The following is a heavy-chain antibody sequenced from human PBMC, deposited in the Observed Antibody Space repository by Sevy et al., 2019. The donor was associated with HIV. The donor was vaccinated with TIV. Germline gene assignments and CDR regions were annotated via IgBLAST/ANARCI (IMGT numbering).Heavy chain of an antibody. CDR3: AKDMAYDVSHAFDI. D-gene: IGHD3-3*01. CDR2: ISWNSGSI. V-gene: IGHV3-9*01. Sequence: GGSLRLSCAASGFTFDDYAMHWVRQAPGKGLEWVSGISWNSGSIGYADSGKGRFTMSRDNAKNSLYLQMNSLRAEDTALYYCAKDMAYDVSHAFDIWGQGTMVTVSS. J-gene: IGHJ3*02. CDR1: GFTFDDYA.